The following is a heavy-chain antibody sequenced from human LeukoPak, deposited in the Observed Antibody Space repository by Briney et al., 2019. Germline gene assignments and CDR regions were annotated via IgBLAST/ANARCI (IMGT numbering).Heavy chain of an antibody. CDR1: GGSISSYY. D-gene: IGHD3-3*01. Sequence: PSETLSLTCTVSGGSISSYYWSWIRQPAGKAPEWIGRIYSSGIINYNPSLKSRVTMSLDNSKNQLSLKLSYVTAADTAVYYCARDTGKSGYPDDSGQGTLVTVSS. V-gene: IGHV4-4*07. CDR2: IYSSGII. CDR3: ARDTGKSGYPDD. J-gene: IGHJ4*02.